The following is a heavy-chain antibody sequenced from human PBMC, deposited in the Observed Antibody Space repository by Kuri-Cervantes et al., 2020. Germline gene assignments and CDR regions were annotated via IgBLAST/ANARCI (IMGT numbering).Heavy chain of an antibody. CDR3: ARSPQIIVGANAFDI. D-gene: IGHD1-26*01. Sequence: APVKVSCKASGYTFTSYDINWVRQATGQGLEWMGWMNPNSGNTGYAQKFQGRVTMTRNTSISTAYMELSSLRSEDTAVYYCARSPQIIVGANAFDIWGQGTMVTVSS. J-gene: IGHJ3*02. V-gene: IGHV1-8*01. CDR2: MNPNSGNT. CDR1: GYTFTSYD.